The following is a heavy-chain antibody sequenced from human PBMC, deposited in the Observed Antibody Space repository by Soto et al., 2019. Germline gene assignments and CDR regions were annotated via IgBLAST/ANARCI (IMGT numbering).Heavy chain of an antibody. D-gene: IGHD3-22*01. CDR1: GGSISSYY. CDR3: ARGSPEGYDSSGYYYYYYGMDV. V-gene: IGHV4-59*01. Sequence: SETLSLTCTVSGGSISSYYWSWIRQPPGKGLEWIGYIYYSGSTNYNPSLKSRVTISVDTSKNQFSLKLSSVTAADTAVYYWARGSPEGYDSSGYYYYYYGMDVWGQGTTVTVSS. CDR2: IYYSGST. J-gene: IGHJ6*02.